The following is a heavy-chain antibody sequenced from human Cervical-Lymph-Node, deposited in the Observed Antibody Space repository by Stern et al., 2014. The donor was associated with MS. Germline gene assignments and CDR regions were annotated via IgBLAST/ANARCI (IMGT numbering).Heavy chain of an antibody. Sequence: QVQLVESGAEMKNPGSSVKVSCETSGGTFSSYAISWVRQAPGQGLEWMGGILPIFGTANYAQKFQDRVTLTADRSNRIALIDPSSLRSEDTAVYSCARGETPTPSYGMDVWGQGTTVTVSS. V-gene: IGHV1-69*06. D-gene: IGHD4-23*01. CDR3: ARGETPTPSYGMDV. CDR1: GGTFSSYA. J-gene: IGHJ6*02. CDR2: ILPIFGTA.